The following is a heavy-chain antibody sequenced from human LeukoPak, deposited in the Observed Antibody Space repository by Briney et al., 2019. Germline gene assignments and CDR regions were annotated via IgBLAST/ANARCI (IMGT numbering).Heavy chain of an antibody. V-gene: IGHV3-66*03. CDR1: GFTFSSNY. J-gene: IGHJ3*02. Sequence: GGSLRLSCAASGFTFSSNYMSWVRQAPGKGLEWVSVIYSCGSTYYADSVKGRFTISRDNSKNTLYLQINSLRAEDTAVYYCAREVVVGQYDAFDIWGQGEMVTVSS. CDR2: IYSCGST. CDR3: AREVVVGQYDAFDI. D-gene: IGHD2-21*01.